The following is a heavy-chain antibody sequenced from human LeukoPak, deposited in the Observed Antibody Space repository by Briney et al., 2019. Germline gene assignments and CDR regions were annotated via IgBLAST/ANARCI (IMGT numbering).Heavy chain of an antibody. CDR2: IIPILGIA. V-gene: IGHV1-69*04. J-gene: IGHJ4*02. CDR1: GGTFIIYA. Sequence: SVTVSFTASGGTFIIYAISWVRQAPGQGLEWMGRIIPILGIANYAQKFQGRVTITADKSTSTAYMELSSLRSEDTAVYYCARGLPEYSSWYYYRIPGDGFDYWGQGTLVTVSS. D-gene: IGHD6-13*01. CDR3: ARGLPEYSSWYYYRIPGDGFDY.